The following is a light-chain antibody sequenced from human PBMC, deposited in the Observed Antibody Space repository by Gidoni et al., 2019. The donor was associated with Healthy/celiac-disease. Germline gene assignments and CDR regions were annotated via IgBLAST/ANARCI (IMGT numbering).Light chain of an antibody. CDR1: QSVNSN. CDR3: QQYNNWPRT. CDR2: GSS. J-gene: IGKJ1*01. Sequence: EIVMTQSPATLSVSPGERATLSCRASQSVNSNLAWYQQKPGQAPRLLIYGSSTRATGIPARFSGSLSGTEFTLTISSLHSEDFAVYYCQQYNNWPRTFGQGTKVEIK. V-gene: IGKV3-15*01.